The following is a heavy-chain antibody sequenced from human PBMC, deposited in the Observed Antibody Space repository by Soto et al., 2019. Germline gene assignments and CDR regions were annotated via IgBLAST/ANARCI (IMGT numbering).Heavy chain of an antibody. J-gene: IGHJ3*02. Sequence: PGESLKISCKISGKAFTSFWVVWVRQMPGRGLEWMGNICPGDSDTRYTPPFQGQVTISADKSTNTAYLQWHSLQASDTALYYCAKQDDRGALEIWGQGTKVTVSS. CDR2: ICPGDSDT. CDR3: AKQDDRGALEI. D-gene: IGHD3-22*01. CDR1: GKAFTSFW. V-gene: IGHV5-51*01.